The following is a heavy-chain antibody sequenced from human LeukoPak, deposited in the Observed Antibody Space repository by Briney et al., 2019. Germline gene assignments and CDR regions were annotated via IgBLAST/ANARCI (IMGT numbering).Heavy chain of an antibody. V-gene: IGHV5-51*01. CDR3: TRQGVYYSDSSAFYY. Sequence: GESLKISCKGSGYRFTNYWIAWVRQMPGKGLELMGSIYPGDSDVRYSPSFQGQVTISADKSFTTAYLRWRSLKASDTAIYYCTRQGVYYSDSSAFYYWGQGTRVTVSS. CDR1: GYRFTNYW. J-gene: IGHJ4*02. D-gene: IGHD3-22*01. CDR2: IYPGDSDV.